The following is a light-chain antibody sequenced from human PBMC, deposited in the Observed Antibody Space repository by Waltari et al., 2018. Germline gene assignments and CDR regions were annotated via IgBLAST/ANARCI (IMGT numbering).Light chain of an antibody. CDR3: LQYNLYPRT. CDR1: QDISNH. V-gene: IGKV1-16*02. CDR2: GAS. Sequence: DIQMTQSPSSLSASVGDRVTITCRASQDISNHLSWFQQKPGKAPKSLIYGASSLQTGVPSKFSDSGSGTDFTLTISRLQPEDFATYYCLQYNLYPRTFGGGTKVEVK. J-gene: IGKJ4*01.